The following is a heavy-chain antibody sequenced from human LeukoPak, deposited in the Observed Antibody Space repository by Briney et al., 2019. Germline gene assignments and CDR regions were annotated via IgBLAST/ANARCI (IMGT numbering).Heavy chain of an antibody. J-gene: IGHJ4*02. CDR1: GYTFTGYY. D-gene: IGHD2-15*01. CDR3: ARDWSRCSGGSCYSPDY. Sequence: GASVKVSCKASGYTFTGYYMHWVRQAPGQGLGWMGWINPNSGGTNYAQKFQGRVTMTRDTSISTAYMELSRLRSDDTAVYYCARDWSRCSGGSCYSPDYWGQGTLVTVSS. V-gene: IGHV1-2*02. CDR2: INPNSGGT.